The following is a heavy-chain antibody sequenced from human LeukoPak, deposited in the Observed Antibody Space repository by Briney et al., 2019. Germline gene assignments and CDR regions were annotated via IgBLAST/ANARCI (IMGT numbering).Heavy chain of an antibody. Sequence: SETLSLTCAVYGGSFSGYYWSWIRQPPGKGLEWIGEINHSGSANYNPSLKSRVTISVDTSKNQFSLKLSSVTAADTAVYYCARHGPHYYDTWMSFDYWGQGTLVTVSS. CDR1: GGSFSGYY. V-gene: IGHV4-34*01. CDR3: ARHGPHYYDTWMSFDY. CDR2: INHSGSA. D-gene: IGHD3-22*01. J-gene: IGHJ4*02.